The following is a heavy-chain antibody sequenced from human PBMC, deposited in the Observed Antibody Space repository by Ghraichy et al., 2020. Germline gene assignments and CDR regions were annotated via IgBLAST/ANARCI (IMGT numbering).Heavy chain of an antibody. D-gene: IGHD3-10*01. J-gene: IGHJ3*02. V-gene: IGHV4-31*03. CDR3: AREGLGLGTDAVDI. CDR1: GGSISITGYY. Sequence: SETLSLTCTVSGGSISITGYYWSWIRQHPGKGLEWIGYIYYSGSSNYNPSLKSRVTISVDTSKSQFSLNLSSVTAADTAVYYCAREGLGLGTDAVDIWGQGTMVTVSS. CDR2: IYYSGSS.